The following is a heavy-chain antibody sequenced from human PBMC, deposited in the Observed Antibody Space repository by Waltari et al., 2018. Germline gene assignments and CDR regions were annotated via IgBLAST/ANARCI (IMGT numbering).Heavy chain of an antibody. CDR1: GFTFSSYA. V-gene: IGHV3-23*04. Sequence: EVQLVESGGGLVQPGGSLRLSCSASGFTFSSYAMSWVRQAPGKGLEWVSAISGSGGSTDYADSVKGRFTISRDNSKNTLYLQMNSLRAEDTAVYYCAREKGSSSPGDYYYGMDVWGQGTTVTVSS. J-gene: IGHJ6*02. CDR2: ISGSGGST. CDR3: AREKGSSSPGDYYYGMDV. D-gene: IGHD6-6*01.